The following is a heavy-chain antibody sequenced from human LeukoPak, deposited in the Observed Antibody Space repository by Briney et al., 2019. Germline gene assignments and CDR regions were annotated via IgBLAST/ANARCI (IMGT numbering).Heavy chain of an antibody. V-gene: IGHV4-59*01. J-gene: IGHJ6*03. CDR3: ARVGGDPYYYYYYYMDV. CDR2: IYYSGST. D-gene: IGHD4-17*01. CDR1: GGSISSYY. Sequence: SETLSLTCTVSGGSISSYYWSWIRQPPGKGLEWIGYIYYSGSTNYNPSLKSRVTISVDTYKNQFSLKLSSVTAADTAVYYCARVGGDPYYYYYYYMDVWGKGTTVTVSS.